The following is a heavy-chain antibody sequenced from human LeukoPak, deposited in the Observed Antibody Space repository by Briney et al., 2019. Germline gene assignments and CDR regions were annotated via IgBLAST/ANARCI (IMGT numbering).Heavy chain of an antibody. Sequence: SETLSLTCTVSGGSISSYYWTWIRQPPGKELEWIGYVFYTGSSSYNPSLKSRVTASLDTSKNQFSLNLNSVTVADTAVYFCARADRPTGCFDLWGRGSLVTVSS. CDR3: ARADRPTGCFDL. CDR1: GGSISSYY. V-gene: IGHV4-59*01. CDR2: VFYTGSS. J-gene: IGHJ2*01.